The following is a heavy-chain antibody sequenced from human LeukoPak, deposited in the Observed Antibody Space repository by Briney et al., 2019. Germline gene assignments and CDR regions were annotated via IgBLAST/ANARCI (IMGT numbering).Heavy chain of an antibody. Sequence: PSETLSLTCSVSGDSISSYYWSWIRQPPGKGLEWIGYIYYSGSTNYNPSLKSRVTISVDTSKNQFSLKLSSVTAADTAVFYCARVASGYDVFDIWGQGTMVTVSS. J-gene: IGHJ3*02. D-gene: IGHD3-3*01. CDR2: IYYSGST. CDR1: GDSISSYY. V-gene: IGHV4-59*01. CDR3: ARVASGYDVFDI.